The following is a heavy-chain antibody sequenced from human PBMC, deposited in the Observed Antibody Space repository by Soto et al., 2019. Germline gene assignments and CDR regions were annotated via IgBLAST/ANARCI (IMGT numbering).Heavy chain of an antibody. CDR1: GLTINTYW. J-gene: IGHJ6*02. V-gene: IGHV3-7*04. CDR3: ARDPPYGSGTSQNYGMDV. D-gene: IGHD3-10*01. CDR2: IKQDGSET. Sequence: PGGSLRLSCAASGLTINTYWMTWVRQAQGKGLEWVANIKQDGSETYYVDSVKGRFTISRDNAKNSLYLQMNSLRAEDTAVYYCARDPPYGSGTSQNYGMDVWGQGTTVTVSS.